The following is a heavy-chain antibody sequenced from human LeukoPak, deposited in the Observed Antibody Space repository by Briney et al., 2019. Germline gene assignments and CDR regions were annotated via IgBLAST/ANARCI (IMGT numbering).Heavy chain of an antibody. Sequence: ASVKVSCKASGYTFTSYDINWVRQATGQGLEWMGWMNPNSGNTGYAQKFQGRVTMTRNTSISTAYMEPSSLRSEDTAVYYCARANWWELYGDDYWGQGTLVTVSS. CDR1: GYTFTSYD. J-gene: IGHJ4*02. D-gene: IGHD1-26*01. CDR2: MNPNSGNT. V-gene: IGHV1-8*01. CDR3: ARANWWELYGDDY.